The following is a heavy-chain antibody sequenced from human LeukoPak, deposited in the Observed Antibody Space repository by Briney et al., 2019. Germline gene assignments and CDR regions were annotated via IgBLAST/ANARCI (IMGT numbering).Heavy chain of an antibody. CDR1: GFTFSSYG. Sequence: HPGGSLRLSCAASGFTFSSYGMHWVRQAPGKGLEWVAFIRYDGSNKYYADSVKGRFTISRDNSKNTLYLQMNSLRAEDTAVYYCAKDPLDGGIQLEWHQGYFDYWGQGTLVTVSS. CDR3: AKDPLDGGIQLEWHQGYFDY. CDR2: IRYDGSNK. D-gene: IGHD1-1*01. J-gene: IGHJ4*02. V-gene: IGHV3-30*02.